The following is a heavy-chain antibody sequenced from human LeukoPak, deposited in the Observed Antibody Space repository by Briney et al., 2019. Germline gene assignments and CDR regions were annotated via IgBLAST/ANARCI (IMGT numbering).Heavy chain of an antibody. J-gene: IGHJ5*02. CDR1: GYTFTGYY. CDR3: ARDRYSSPGWFDP. D-gene: IGHD6-13*01. CDR2: INPNSGGT. V-gene: IGHV1-2*02. Sequence: ASVKVSCKASGYTFTGYYMHWVRQDPGQGLEWMGWINPNSGGTNYAQKFQGRVTMTRDTSISTAYMELSRLRSDDTAVYYCARDRYSSPGWFDPWGQGTLVTVSS.